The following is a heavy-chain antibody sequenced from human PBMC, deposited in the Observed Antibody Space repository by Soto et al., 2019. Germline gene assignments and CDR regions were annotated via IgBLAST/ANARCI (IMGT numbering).Heavy chain of an antibody. J-gene: IGHJ4*02. V-gene: IGHV3-23*01. D-gene: IGHD6-13*01. CDR3: AKGDTTAVGTVDY. CDR1: GFTFSTYA. CDR2: ISGGGDNT. Sequence: EVQLLESGGGLVQPGGSLRLSCAASGFTFSTYAMTWVRQAPGKGLEWVSAISGGGDNTYYADSVKGRFTISRDNSKNTLYLQMNSLRVKDTALYYCAKGDTTAVGTVDYWGQGTLVTVSS.